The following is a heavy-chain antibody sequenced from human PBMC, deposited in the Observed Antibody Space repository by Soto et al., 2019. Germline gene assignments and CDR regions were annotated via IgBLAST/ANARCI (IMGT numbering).Heavy chain of an antibody. CDR1: GGSISSGGYY. CDR2: IYYSGST. J-gene: IGHJ4*02. Sequence: SETLSLTCTVSGGSISSGGYYWSWIRQHPGKGLEWIGYIYYSGSTYYNPSLKSRVTISVDTSKNQFSLKLSSVTAADTAVYYCARVRSPFPMAFAYWGQGSLVTVSS. D-gene: IGHD2-21*01. V-gene: IGHV4-31*03. CDR3: ARVRSPFPMAFAY.